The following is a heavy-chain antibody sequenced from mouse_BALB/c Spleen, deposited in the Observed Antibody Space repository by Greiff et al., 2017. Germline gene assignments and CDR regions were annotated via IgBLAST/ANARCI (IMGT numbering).Heavy chain of an antibody. CDR2: ISYDGSN. CDR1: GYSITSGYY. CDR3: AREKGGYYGSSGGFFAY. J-gene: IGHJ3*01. V-gene: IGHV3-6*02. D-gene: IGHD1-1*01. Sequence: EVKLMESGPGLVKPSQSLSLTCSVTGYSITSGYYWNWIRQFPGNKLEWMGYISYDGSNNYNPSLKNRISITRDTSKNQFFLKLNSVTTEDTATYYCAREKGGYYGSSGGFFAYWGQGTLVTVSA.